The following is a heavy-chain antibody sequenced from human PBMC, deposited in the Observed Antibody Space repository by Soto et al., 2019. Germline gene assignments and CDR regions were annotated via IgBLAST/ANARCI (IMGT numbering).Heavy chain of an antibody. CDR1: GGTFSNYA. D-gene: IGHD6-13*01. Sequence: QVQLVQSGADVKKPGSSVKVSCKASGGTFSNYAINWVRQPPGQGLEWLGGTIPIFGTAKYPQKFQARATITADEPTSTVYMELSSLRPEDTAVYYCAKESRSSSTYYYGLDVWGQGTTVSVSS. J-gene: IGHJ6*02. CDR2: TIPIFGTA. V-gene: IGHV1-69*12. CDR3: AKESRSSSTYYYGLDV.